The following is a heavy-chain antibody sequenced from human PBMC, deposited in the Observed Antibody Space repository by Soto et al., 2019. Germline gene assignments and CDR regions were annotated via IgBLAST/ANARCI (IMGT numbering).Heavy chain of an antibody. CDR1: GGSISSGDYY. Sequence: QVQLQESGPGLVKPSQTLSLTCTVSGGSISSGDYYWSWIRQPPGKGLEWIGYILYSGTTYYNPYLESRLTISVDTSKNQFSLELTSVTAADTAVYYCARNGALDYWGRGTLVTVSS. CDR2: ILYSGTT. CDR3: ARNGALDY. V-gene: IGHV4-30-4*01. D-gene: IGHD2-8*01. J-gene: IGHJ4*02.